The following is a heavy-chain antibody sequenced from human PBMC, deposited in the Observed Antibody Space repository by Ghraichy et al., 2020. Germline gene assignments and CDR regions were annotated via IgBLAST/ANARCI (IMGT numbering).Heavy chain of an antibody. CDR2: IWYDGSNK. V-gene: IGHV3-33*06. Sequence: GGSLRLSCAASGFTFSSYGMHWVRQAPGKGLEWVAVIWYDGSNKYYADSVKGRFTISRDNSKNTLYLQMNSLRAEDTAVYYCAKKAIYGDYLYYFDYWGQGTLVTVSS. CDR1: GFTFSSYG. D-gene: IGHD4-17*01. CDR3: AKKAIYGDYLYYFDY. J-gene: IGHJ4*02.